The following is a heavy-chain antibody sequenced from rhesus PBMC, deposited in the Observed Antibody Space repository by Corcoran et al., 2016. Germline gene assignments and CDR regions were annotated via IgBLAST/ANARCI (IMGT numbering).Heavy chain of an antibody. J-gene: IGHJ6*01. Sequence: QVQLQESGPGLVKPSETLSLTCAVSGGSISDDYYWSWFRQPPGQGLEWIGYIYGSGGGTNYNPSLKSRVTISKDASKNQFSLKLSSVTAADTAVYYCARYGGYCTGSGCYGLDSWGQGVVVTVSS. D-gene: IGHD2-21*01. CDR1: GGSISDDYY. V-gene: IGHV4-106*01. CDR3: ARYGGYCTGSGCYGLDS. CDR2: IYGSGGGT.